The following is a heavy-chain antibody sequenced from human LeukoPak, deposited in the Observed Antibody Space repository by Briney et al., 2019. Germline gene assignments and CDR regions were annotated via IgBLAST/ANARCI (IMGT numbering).Heavy chain of an antibody. D-gene: IGHD6-19*01. CDR2: TYYRSKWYN. CDR3: ARGIAVAGTEWFDP. Sequence: SQTLSLTCAISGDSVSSNSTAWNWIRQSPSRGLEWLGRTYYRSKWYNDYAVSVKSRITINPDTPKNQFSLQLNSVTPEDTAVYYCARGIAVAGTEWFDPWGQGTLVTVSS. J-gene: IGHJ5*02. V-gene: IGHV6-1*01. CDR1: GDSVSSNSTA.